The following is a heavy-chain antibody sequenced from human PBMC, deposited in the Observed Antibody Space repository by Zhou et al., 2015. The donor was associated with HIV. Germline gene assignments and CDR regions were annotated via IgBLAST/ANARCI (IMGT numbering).Heavy chain of an antibody. CDR1: GFTFSSYA. D-gene: IGHD3-22*01. Sequence: EVQLFGVWGEAWYSLGGSLRLSCAASGFTFSSYAMSWVRQAPGKGLEWVSAISGSGGSTYYADSVKGRFTISRDNSKNTLYLQMNSLRAEDTAVYYCAKPGGGYDSSGYYHDAFDIWAKGQWSTVSS. CDR2: ISGSGGST. CDR3: AKPGGGYDSSGYYHDAFDI. J-gene: IGHJ3*02. V-gene: IGHV3-23*01.